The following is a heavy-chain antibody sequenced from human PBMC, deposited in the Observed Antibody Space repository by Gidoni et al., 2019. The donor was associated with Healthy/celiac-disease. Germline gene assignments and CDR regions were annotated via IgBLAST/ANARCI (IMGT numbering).Heavy chain of an antibody. V-gene: IGHV1-24*01. Sequence: QVQLVQSGAEVKKPGASVKVSCKVSGYTLTELSMHWVRQAPGKGLEWMGGFDPEDGETIYAQKFQGRVTMTEDTSTDTAYMELSSLRSEDTAVYYCATDFLSIAAAGRVGYYYYGMDVWGQGTTVTVSS. CDR1: GYTLTELS. D-gene: IGHD6-13*01. J-gene: IGHJ6*02. CDR3: ATDFLSIAAAGRVGYYYYGMDV. CDR2: FDPEDGET.